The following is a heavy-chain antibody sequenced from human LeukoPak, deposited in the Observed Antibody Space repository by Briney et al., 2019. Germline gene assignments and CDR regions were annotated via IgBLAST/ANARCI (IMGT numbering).Heavy chain of an antibody. V-gene: IGHV4-61*02. D-gene: IGHD6-13*01. CDR1: GGSISSGSYY. CDR2: IYTSGST. CDR3: ARVLGIAAAGTEVGDYYYYYMDV. J-gene: IGHJ6*03. Sequence: PSQTLSLTCTVSGGSISSGSYYWSRIRQPAGKGLEWIGRIYTSGSTNYNPSLKSRVTISVDTSKNQFSLKLSSVTAADTAVYYCARVLGIAAAGTEVGDYYYYYMDVWGKGTTVTVSS.